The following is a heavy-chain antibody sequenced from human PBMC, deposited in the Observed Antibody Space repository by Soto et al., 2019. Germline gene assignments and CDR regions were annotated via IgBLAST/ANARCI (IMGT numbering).Heavy chain of an antibody. CDR2: ISSSSSYI. Sequence: PGGSLRLSCAASGFTFSSYSYSMNWVRQAPGKGLEWVSSISSSSSYIYYADSVKGRFTISRDNAKNSLYLQMNSLRAEDTAVYYCARDFFDSSGYYFGYYFDYWGQGTLVTVSS. J-gene: IGHJ4*02. CDR3: ARDFFDSSGYYFGYYFDY. CDR1: GFTFSSYSYS. V-gene: IGHV3-21*01. D-gene: IGHD3-22*01.